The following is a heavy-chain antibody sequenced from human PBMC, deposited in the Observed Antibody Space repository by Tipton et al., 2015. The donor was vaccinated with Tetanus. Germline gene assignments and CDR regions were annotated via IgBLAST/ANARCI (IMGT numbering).Heavy chain of an antibody. CDR1: GDSVSSNTAA. V-gene: IGHV6-1*01. J-gene: IGHJ4*02. CDR3: GKERGTTGTFDS. Sequence: GLVKPSQTLSLTCAISGDSVSSNTAAWNWIRQSPSRGLEWLGRTYYRSKWYNDYAVSVKSRIIINPDTSKNQFSLQLNSVTPEDTSVDFGGKERGTTGTFDSWGQGTLVTVSS. D-gene: IGHD1-1*01. CDR2: TYYRSKWYN.